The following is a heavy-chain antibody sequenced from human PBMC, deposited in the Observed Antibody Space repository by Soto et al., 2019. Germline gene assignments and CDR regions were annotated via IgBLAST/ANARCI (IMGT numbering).Heavy chain of an antibody. CDR3: ARSGRADILTGYYSTHFDY. D-gene: IGHD3-9*01. CDR2: INPNSGGT. V-gene: IGHV1-2*04. Sequence: GASVKVSCKASGYTFTGYYMHWVRQAPGQGLEWMGWINPNSGGTNYAQKFQGWVTMTRDTSISTAYMELSRLRSDDTAVYYCARSGRADILTGYYSTHFDYWGQGTLVTVS. CDR1: GYTFTGYY. J-gene: IGHJ4*02.